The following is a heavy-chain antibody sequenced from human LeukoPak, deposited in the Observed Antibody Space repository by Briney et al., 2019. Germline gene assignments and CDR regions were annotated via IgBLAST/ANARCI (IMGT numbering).Heavy chain of an antibody. Sequence: GESLKISCKGSGYSFTNYWIARVRQMPGKGLEWMCIIYPGDSDTRYRPSFQGQVTISADKSISPASLQWSSLKASDSALYYCAGRGIDTPILVDWGRGTIVTVSS. CDR3: AGRGIDTPILVD. CDR1: GYSFTNYW. CDR2: IYPGDSDT. D-gene: IGHD5-18*01. V-gene: IGHV5-51*01. J-gene: IGHJ4*02.